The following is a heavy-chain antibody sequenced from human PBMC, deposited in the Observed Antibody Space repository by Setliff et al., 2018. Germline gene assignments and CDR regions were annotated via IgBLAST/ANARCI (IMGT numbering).Heavy chain of an antibody. CDR2: FFTSGST. J-gene: IGHJ4*02. CDR3: ARVGCTNGVCGLFDS. D-gene: IGHD2-8*01. V-gene: IGHV4-4*07. CDR1: GASINNHF. Sequence: SETLSLTCTVSGASINNHFWSWIRQPAGKGLEWIGRFFTSGSTDYNPSLRSRVTISIDTSKNHVSLQLNSVTAADTAVYYCARVGCTNGVCGLFDSWGQGTLVTVSS.